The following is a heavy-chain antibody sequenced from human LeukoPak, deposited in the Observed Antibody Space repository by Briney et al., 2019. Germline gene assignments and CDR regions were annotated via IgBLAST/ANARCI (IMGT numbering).Heavy chain of an antibody. CDR1: GDSISTSNSY. CDR2: IYYSGST. Sequence: SETLSLTCTVSGDSISTSNSYWGWIRQPPGKGLEWIGSIYYSGSTYFNPSLKSRITISVDTTKNQFSLKLSSVSAADTAVYYCARGSRSGSYDNWFDPWGQGTLVTVSS. J-gene: IGHJ5*02. CDR3: ARGSRSGSYDNWFDP. V-gene: IGHV4-39*07. D-gene: IGHD3-10*01.